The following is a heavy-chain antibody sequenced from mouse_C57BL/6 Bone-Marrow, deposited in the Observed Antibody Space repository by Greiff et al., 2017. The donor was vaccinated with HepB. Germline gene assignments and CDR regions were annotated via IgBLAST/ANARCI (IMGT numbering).Heavy chain of an antibody. J-gene: IGHJ2*01. D-gene: IGHD1-1*01. CDR1: GFTFSSYT. CDR3: ARQDYYGSSYDY. Sequence: EVHLVESGGGLVKPGGSLKLSCAASGFTFSSYTMSWVRQTPEKRLEWVATISGGGGNTYYPDSVKGRFTISRDNAKNTLYLQMSSLRSEDTALYYCARQDYYGSSYDYWGQGTTLTVSS. CDR2: ISGGGGNT. V-gene: IGHV5-9*01.